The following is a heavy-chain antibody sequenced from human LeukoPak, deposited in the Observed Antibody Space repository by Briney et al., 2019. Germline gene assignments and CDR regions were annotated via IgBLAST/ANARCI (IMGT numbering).Heavy chain of an antibody. CDR2: INRDGNEK. CDR1: GFTFSSYW. Sequence: GGSLRLSCAASGFTFSSYWMNWVRQAPGKGLEWVANINRDGNEKNYVDSVKGRFYIYRHNAKHSLHLQMDSLRAEDTAVYYCAKEGAYTIITYDSWGQGALVPVSS. V-gene: IGHV3-7*01. D-gene: IGHD4-11*01. CDR3: AKEGAYTIITYDS. J-gene: IGHJ5*01.